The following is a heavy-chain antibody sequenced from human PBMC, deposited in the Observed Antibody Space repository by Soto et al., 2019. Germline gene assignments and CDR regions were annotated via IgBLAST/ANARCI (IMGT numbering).Heavy chain of an antibody. CDR3: ARVPYYYYYGMDV. J-gene: IGHJ6*02. CDR2: IWYDGSNK. CDR1: GFTFSSYG. Sequence: GGSLRLCCAASGFTFSSYGMHWVRQAPGKGLEWVAVIWYDGSNKYYADSVKGRFTISRDNSKNTLYLQMNSLRAEDTAVYYCARVPYYYYYGMDVWGQGTTVTVSS. V-gene: IGHV3-33*01.